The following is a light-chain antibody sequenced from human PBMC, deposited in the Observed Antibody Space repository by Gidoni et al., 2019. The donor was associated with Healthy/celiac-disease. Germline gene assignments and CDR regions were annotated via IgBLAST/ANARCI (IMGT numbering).Light chain of an antibody. CDR1: SEHSSYA. Sequence: QLVMTQSPSAAASLGSWVKLTCTLSSEHSSYAIAWHQQQQEKGPRSLMTLNSDGSHSKGDGIPDCFSGSSSGAERSLPISCLQSEDAADYYCQTWGTGIRVFGGGTKLTVL. CDR2: LNSDGSH. J-gene: IGLJ3*02. V-gene: IGLV4-69*01. CDR3: QTWGTGIRV.